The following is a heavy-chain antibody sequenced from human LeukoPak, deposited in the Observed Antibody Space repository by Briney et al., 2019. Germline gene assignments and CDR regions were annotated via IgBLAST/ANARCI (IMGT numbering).Heavy chain of an antibody. CDR3: ARVAIVGATRLCDY. V-gene: IGHV1-2*02. CDR1: GYTFTGYY. J-gene: IGHJ4*02. D-gene: IGHD1-26*01. CDR2: INPNSGGT. Sequence: ASVKVSCKASGYTFTGYYMHWVRQAPGQGLEWMGWINPNSGGTNYAQKFQGRVTMTRDTSISTAYMELRSLRSDDTAVYYCARVAIVGATRLCDYWGQGTLVTVSS.